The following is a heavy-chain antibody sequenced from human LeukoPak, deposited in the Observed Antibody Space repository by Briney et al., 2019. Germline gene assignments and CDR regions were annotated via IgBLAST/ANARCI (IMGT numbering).Heavy chain of an antibody. CDR2: ISAYNGNT. CDR3: AREAWGYCSSTSCYMFDP. D-gene: IGHD2-2*02. CDR1: GYTFTSYG. Sequence: ASVKVSCKASGYTFTSYGISWVRQAPGQGLEWMGWISAYNGNTNYAQKFQGRVTITADESTSTAYMELSSLRSEDTAVYYCAREAWGYCSSTSCYMFDPWGQGTLVTVSS. J-gene: IGHJ5*02. V-gene: IGHV1-18*01.